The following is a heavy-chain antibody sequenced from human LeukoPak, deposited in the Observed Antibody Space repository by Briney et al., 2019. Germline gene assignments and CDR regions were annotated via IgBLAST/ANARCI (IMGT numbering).Heavy chain of an antibody. CDR1: GFSFSSHG. D-gene: IGHD2-2*01. CDR3: AYVAMYQRDY. Sequence: GGTLRLSCAASGFSFSSHGMSWVRQAPGKGLEWVSGIIGGAGSTYYADSVKGRFTISGDNSKNTLFLQMNSLRTEHTAVYYCAYVAMYQRDYWAQGTLVTVSS. CDR2: IIGGAGST. J-gene: IGHJ4*02. V-gene: IGHV3-23*01.